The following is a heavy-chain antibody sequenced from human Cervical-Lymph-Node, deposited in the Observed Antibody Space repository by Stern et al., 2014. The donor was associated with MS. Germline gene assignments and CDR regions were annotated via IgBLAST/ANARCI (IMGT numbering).Heavy chain of an antibody. CDR2: ISADSGTT. J-gene: IGHJ4*02. CDR1: GYTFTSYG. CDR3: ARDKMHAFDY. D-gene: IGHD2-8*01. V-gene: IGHV1-18*01. Sequence: VQLVESGTEVKKPGASLIVSCKASGYTFTSYGISWVRQAPGQGLEWVGWISADSGTTKYAQNLRDRITLTRDTSTGPPYMELGPLRSENTAVYYCARDKMHAFDYWGQGTLVSVSS.